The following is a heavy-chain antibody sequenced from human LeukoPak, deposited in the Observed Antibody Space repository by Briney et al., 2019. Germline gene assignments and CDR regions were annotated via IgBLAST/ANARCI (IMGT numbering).Heavy chain of an antibody. CDR3: AREGISYCSGGSCYNWFDP. CDR2: ISAYNGNT. V-gene: IGHV1-18*01. D-gene: IGHD2-15*01. J-gene: IGHJ5*02. CDR1: GYTFTSYG. Sequence: ASVKVSCKASGYTFTSYGISWVRQAPGQGLEWMGWISAYNGNTNYAQKLQGRVTMTTDTSTSTACMELGSLRSDDTAVYYCAREGISYCSGGSCYNWFDPWGQGTLVTVSS.